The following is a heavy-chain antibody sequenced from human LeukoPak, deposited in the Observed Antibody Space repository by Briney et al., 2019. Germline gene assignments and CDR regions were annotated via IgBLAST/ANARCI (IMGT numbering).Heavy chain of an antibody. CDR3: ARVRPIMVRGVIIRTWWFDP. V-gene: IGHV4-4*02. D-gene: IGHD3-10*01. J-gene: IGHJ5*02. Sequence: SETLSLTCAVSGGSISSSDWWSWVRQPPGKGLEWIGEIYHSGSTNYNPSLKSRVTISVDKSKNQFSLKLSSVTAADTAVYYCARVRPIMVRGVIIRTWWFDPWGQGTLVTVSS. CDR2: IYHSGST. CDR1: GGSISSSDW.